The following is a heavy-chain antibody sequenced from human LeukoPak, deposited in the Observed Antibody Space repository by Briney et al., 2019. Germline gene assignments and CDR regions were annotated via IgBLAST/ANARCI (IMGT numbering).Heavy chain of an antibody. CDR3: AKDRVGSSTLDFQH. D-gene: IGHD1-26*01. V-gene: IGHV4-4*07. CDR1: GGSISSYY. CDR2: IFPSGKT. J-gene: IGHJ1*01. Sequence: PSETLSLTCSVSGGSISSYYWSWIRQSAGKGLEWMGRIFPSGKTIYNPSLKSRATMSVDTSKNQLSLKLSSVTAADTAVYYCAKDRVGSSTLDFQHWGQGTLVSVSS.